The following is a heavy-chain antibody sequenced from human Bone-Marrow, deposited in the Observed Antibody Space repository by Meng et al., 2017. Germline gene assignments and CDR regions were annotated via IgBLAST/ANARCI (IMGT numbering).Heavy chain of an antibody. Sequence: ASVKVSCKASGYTFTSYAMNWVRQAPGQGLEWMGWINTNTGNPTYAQGFTGRFVFSLDTSVSTAYLQISSLKAEDTAVYYCARAWGIVEATPETADAFDIWGQGTMVTVSS. D-gene: IGHD1-26*01. CDR2: INTNTGNP. J-gene: IGHJ3*02. V-gene: IGHV7-4-1*02. CDR1: GYTFTSYA. CDR3: ARAWGIVEATPETADAFDI.